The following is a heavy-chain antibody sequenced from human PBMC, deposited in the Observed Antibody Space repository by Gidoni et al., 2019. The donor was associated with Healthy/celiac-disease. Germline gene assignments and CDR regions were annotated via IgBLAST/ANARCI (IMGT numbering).Heavy chain of an antibody. V-gene: IGHV3-21*01. CDR1: GFTFSSYS. CDR3: ARGIAVAGTDY. J-gene: IGHJ4*02. CDR2: MRSSSSYI. D-gene: IGHD6-19*01. Sequence: EVQLVESGGGLVKPGGSLRLSCAASGFTFSSYSMNWVRQAPGKGLEGVLSMRSSSSYIYYADSVKGRFTISRDNAKNSLYLQMNSLRAEDTAVYYWARGIAVAGTDYWGQGTLVTVSS.